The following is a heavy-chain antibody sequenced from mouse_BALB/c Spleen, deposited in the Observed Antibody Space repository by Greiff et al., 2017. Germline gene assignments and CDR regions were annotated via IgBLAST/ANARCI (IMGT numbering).Heavy chain of an antibody. Sequence: ESGPGLVKPSQSLSLTCTVTGYSITSDYAWNWIRQFPGNKLEWMGYISYSGSTSYNPSLKSRISITRDTSKNQFFLQLNSVTTEDTATYYCASTGKGYAMDYWGQGTSGTVSS. D-gene: IGHD4-1*01. CDR1: GYSITSDYA. CDR3: ASTGKGYAMDY. V-gene: IGHV3-2*02. CDR2: ISYSGST. J-gene: IGHJ4*01.